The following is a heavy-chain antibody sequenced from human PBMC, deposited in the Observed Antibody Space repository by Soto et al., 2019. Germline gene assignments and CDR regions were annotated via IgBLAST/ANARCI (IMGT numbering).Heavy chain of an antibody. J-gene: IGHJ4*02. Sequence: PGGSLRLSCAASGFTFSIYSMTWVRQATGKGQEWVSSISSSSSYIYYADSVKGRFTISRDNAKNSLYLQMNSLRAEDTAVYYCARYVPGHVDIVATTTWGLDYWGQGTLVTVSS. V-gene: IGHV3-21*01. D-gene: IGHD5-12*01. CDR3: ARYVPGHVDIVATTTWGLDY. CDR1: GFTFSIYS. CDR2: ISSSSSYI.